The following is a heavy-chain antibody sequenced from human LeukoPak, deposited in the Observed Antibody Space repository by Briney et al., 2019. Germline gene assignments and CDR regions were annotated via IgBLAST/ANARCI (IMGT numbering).Heavy chain of an antibody. CDR3: AKEYCTNGVCYKQNYNGMDV. Sequence: GASVKVSCKASGYTFTSYYMHWVRQAPGQGLEWMGIINPSGGSTSYAQKFQGRVTMTRDTSTSTVYMELSSLRSEDTAVYYCAKEYCTNGVCYKQNYNGMDVWGQGTTVTVSS. CDR2: INPSGGST. D-gene: IGHD2-8*01. J-gene: IGHJ6*02. CDR1: GYTFTSYY. V-gene: IGHV1-46*01.